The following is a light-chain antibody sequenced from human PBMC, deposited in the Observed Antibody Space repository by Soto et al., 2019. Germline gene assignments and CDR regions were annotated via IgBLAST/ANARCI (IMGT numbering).Light chain of an antibody. CDR1: EDISTW. J-gene: IGKJ5*01. CDR2: AAS. Sequence: DIQMTQSPSSVSASVGDRVTITCRSSEDISTWLAWYQQKPGKAPKLLIYAASSLQSGVPSRFSGSGSGTNFTPPISTLQPEDFATYYCQHADSFPPITFGKGTRLDIK. V-gene: IGKV1-12*01. CDR3: QHADSFPPIT.